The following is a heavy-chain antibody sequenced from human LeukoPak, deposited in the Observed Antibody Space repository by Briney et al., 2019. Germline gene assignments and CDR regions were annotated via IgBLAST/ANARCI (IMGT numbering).Heavy chain of an antibody. D-gene: IGHD3-22*01. CDR3: ARDYDYYDSSGYSGKRGYFDY. V-gene: IGHV3-21*04. CDR2: ISSSSSYI. CDR1: GFTFSSYS. J-gene: IGHJ4*02. Sequence: PGGSLRLSCAASGFTFSSYSMNWVRQAPGKGLEWVSSISSSSSYIYYADSVKGRFTISRDNAKNSLYLQMNSLRAEDTAVYYCARDYDYYDSSGYSGKRGYFDYWGQGTLVTVSS.